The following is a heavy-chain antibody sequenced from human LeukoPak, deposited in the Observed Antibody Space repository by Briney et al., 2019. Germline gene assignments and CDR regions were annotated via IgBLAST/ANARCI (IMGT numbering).Heavy chain of an antibody. Sequence: PGGSLRLSCAASGFTFSSFGMSWVRQAPGKGLEWVSGISPSGGITYYTDSVKGRFIISRDNSKNTVSLQMNSLRGEDTAVYYCAKDDAWGRYKDWGQGTLVTVSS. V-gene: IGHV3-23*01. CDR2: ISPSGGIT. D-gene: IGHD3-16*01. J-gene: IGHJ1*01. CDR3: AKDDAWGRYKD. CDR1: GFTFSSFG.